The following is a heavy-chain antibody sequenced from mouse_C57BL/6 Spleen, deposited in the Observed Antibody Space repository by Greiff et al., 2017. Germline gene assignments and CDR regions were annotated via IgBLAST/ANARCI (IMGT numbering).Heavy chain of an antibody. V-gene: IGHV10-1*01. D-gene: IGHD2-12*01. CDR3: VRHAYDGGPYWYFDV. Sequence: EVKLMESGGGLVQPKGSLKLSCAASGFSFNTYAMNWVRQAPGKGLEWVARIRSKSNNYATYYADSVKDRFTISRDDSESMLYLQMNNLKTEDPAMYYCVRHAYDGGPYWYFDVWGTGTTVTVSS. CDR2: IRSKSNNYAT. CDR1: GFSFNTYA. J-gene: IGHJ1*03.